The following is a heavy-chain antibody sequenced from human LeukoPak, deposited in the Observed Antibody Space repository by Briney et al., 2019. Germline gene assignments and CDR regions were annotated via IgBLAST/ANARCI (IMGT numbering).Heavy chain of an antibody. D-gene: IGHD3-10*01. V-gene: IGHV3-74*01. J-gene: IGHJ4*02. CDR1: GFTFSSHW. Sequence: PGGSLRLSCAVSGFTFSSHWMHWVRQPPGKGLVWVSRIDSDGSYINYADSVKGRFTISRDNAKSTLYLQMSSLRVEDTAVYYCTRGAGYYNTDSLDYWGQGTLVTVSS. CDR2: IDSDGSYI. CDR3: TRGAGYYNTDSLDY.